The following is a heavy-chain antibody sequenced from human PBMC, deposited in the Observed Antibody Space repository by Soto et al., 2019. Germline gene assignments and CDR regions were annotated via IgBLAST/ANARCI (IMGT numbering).Heavy chain of an antibody. J-gene: IGHJ4*03. D-gene: IGHD3-10*01. CDR3: SRLTTMVREINDDPFDF. Sequence: QVQLVQSGGEVKKPGASVRVSCKASGYTFTNYYIHWVRQAPGQGLEWMGVINPTGGRASYAPKFQGRVTLTRDTSTNTAYMELSSLRSDDTAVYFCSRLTTMVREINDDPFDFWGQGTLVTVSS. CDR2: INPTGGRA. CDR1: GYTFTNYY. V-gene: IGHV1-46*03.